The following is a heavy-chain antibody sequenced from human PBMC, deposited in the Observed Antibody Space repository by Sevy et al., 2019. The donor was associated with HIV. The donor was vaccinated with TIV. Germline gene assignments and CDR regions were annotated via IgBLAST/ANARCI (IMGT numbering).Heavy chain of an antibody. J-gene: IGHJ5*02. Sequence: SETLSLTCAVSGGSISSSNWWSWVRQPPEEGLEWIGEIYRSGSTNYNWSLKCRITISVDKSKNQFSLKLSSVTAEDTDGYYCARSERGTVVRGVDWFDPWGQGTLVTVSS. V-gene: IGHV4-4*02. CDR1: GGSISSSNW. CDR3: ARSERGTVVRGVDWFDP. D-gene: IGHD3-10*01. CDR2: IYRSGST.